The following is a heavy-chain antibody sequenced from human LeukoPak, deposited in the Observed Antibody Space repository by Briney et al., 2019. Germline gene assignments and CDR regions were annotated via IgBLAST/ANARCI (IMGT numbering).Heavy chain of an antibody. J-gene: IGHJ4*02. CDR1: KFTFSTYA. Sequence: PGGSLRLSCTASKFTFSTYAMSWVRQAPGKGLEWVSGISGIGGSAYYADSVKGRFTISRDNSKNTLYLQMNSLRAEDTAVYFCARALYYASGNYAFDYWGQGTLVSVSS. D-gene: IGHD3-10*01. CDR2: ISGIGGSA. V-gene: IGHV3-23*01. CDR3: ARALYYASGNYAFDY.